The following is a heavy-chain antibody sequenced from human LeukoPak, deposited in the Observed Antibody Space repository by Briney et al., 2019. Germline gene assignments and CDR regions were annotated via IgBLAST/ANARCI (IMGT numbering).Heavy chain of an antibody. CDR2: FNSDGRST. J-gene: IGHJ4*02. CDR1: EFTFSTYW. Sequence: RGGSLRLSCAASEFTFSTYWMHWVRQAPGKGLVWVSRFNSDGRSTYYADSVKGRFTISRDNAKNTLYLQMNSLRAEDTAVYYCARGRYYLDSWGQGTLVTVSS. D-gene: IGHD4-17*01. CDR3: ARGRYYLDS. V-gene: IGHV3-74*01.